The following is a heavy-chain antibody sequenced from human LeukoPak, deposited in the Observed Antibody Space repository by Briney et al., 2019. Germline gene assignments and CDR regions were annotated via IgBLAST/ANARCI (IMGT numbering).Heavy chain of an antibody. J-gene: IGHJ3*02. D-gene: IGHD5-12*01. CDR3: ARDRVATIYEAFDI. CDR2: IYHSGIT. CDR1: GYSISSGYS. Sequence: PSEALSLTCSVSGYSISSGYSWGWILQPPGKRLEWIGTIYHSGITYYNPSLKSRLTISLDTSKNQFSLKLSSVTAADTAVYYCARDRVATIYEAFDIWGQGTMVTVSS. V-gene: IGHV4-38-2*02.